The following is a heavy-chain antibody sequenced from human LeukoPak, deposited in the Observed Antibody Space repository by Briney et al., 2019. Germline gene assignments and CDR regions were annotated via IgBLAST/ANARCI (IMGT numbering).Heavy chain of an antibody. CDR3: ARGRREVVVVVAATRRSWFDP. CDR2: INHSGST. V-gene: IGHV4-34*01. CDR1: GGSFSGYY. D-gene: IGHD2-15*01. Sequence: SETLSLTCAVYGGSFSGYYWSWTRQPPGKGLEWIGEINHSGSTNYNPSLKSRVTISVDTSKNQYSLKLSSVTAADTAVYYCARGRREVVVVVAATRRSWFDPWGQGTLVTVSS. J-gene: IGHJ5*02.